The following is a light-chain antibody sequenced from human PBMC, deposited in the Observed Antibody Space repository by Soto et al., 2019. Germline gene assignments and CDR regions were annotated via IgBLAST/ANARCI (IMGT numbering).Light chain of an antibody. V-gene: IGLV7-46*01. CDR3: LLSYTGRIYV. J-gene: IGLJ1*01. Sequence: QAVVTQEPSLTVSPGGTVTLTCGSSTGPVTNGHYPYWFQQKPGQAPRPLIYDTDNKHSWTPARFSGSLLGDKAALTLSGAQPEDEADYYCLLSYTGRIYVFGAGTKLTVL. CDR1: TGPVTNGHY. CDR2: DTD.